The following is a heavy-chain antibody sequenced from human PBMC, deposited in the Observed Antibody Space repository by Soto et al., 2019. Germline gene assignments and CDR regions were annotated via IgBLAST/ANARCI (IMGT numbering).Heavy chain of an antibody. CDR1: GGSISSYY. CDR3: ARDKDTSGGFDP. J-gene: IGHJ5*02. V-gene: IGHV4-59*01. Sequence: QVQLQESGPGLVKPSETLSLTCTVSGGSISSYYWSWIRQPPGKGLEWIGYIYYSGSTNYNPSLKSRVTISVDTSKNQFSLKLSSVTAADTAVYYCARDKDTSGGFDPWGQGTLVTVSS. CDR2: IYYSGST. D-gene: IGHD2-15*01.